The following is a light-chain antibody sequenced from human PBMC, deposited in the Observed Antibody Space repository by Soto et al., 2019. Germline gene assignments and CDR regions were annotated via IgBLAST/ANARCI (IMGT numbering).Light chain of an antibody. CDR3: CSYGGTYNLI. CDR1: SSDIGTYDY. J-gene: IGLJ2*01. CDR2: EVS. Sequence: QSALAQPPSASGSPGQSVTISCTGTSSDIGTYDYVSWYQHLPDKAPKLIIYEVSKRPSGVPDRFSGSKSGNTASLTVSGLQAEDEGDYYCCSYGGTYNLIFGGGTKVTVL. V-gene: IGLV2-8*01.